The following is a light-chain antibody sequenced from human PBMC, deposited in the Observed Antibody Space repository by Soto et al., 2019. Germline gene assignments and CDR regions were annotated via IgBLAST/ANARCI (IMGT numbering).Light chain of an antibody. CDR1: SSDVGAYNY. Sequence: QSALTHPASVSGSPGQSVTISCTGTSSDVGAYNYVSWYQQHPGKAPKLMIYEVSNRPSGVSHRFSGSKSDNTASLTISGLQTDDEADYHCSSYTSSRTLVFGTGTKVTVL. CDR2: EVS. V-gene: IGLV2-14*01. J-gene: IGLJ1*01. CDR3: SSYTSSRTLV.